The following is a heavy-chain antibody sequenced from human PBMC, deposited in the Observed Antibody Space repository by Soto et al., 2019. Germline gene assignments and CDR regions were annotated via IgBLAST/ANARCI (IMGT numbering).Heavy chain of an antibody. CDR3: ARIKYSYGHGAIDY. D-gene: IGHD5-18*01. CDR1: GFTFSSYA. Sequence: GGSLRLSCAASGFTFSSYAMHWVRQAPGKGLEWVAVISYDGSNKYYADSVKGRFTISRDNSKNTLYLQMNSLRAEDTAVYYGARIKYSYGHGAIDYWGQGTLVTVSS. J-gene: IGHJ4*02. V-gene: IGHV3-30*04. CDR2: ISYDGSNK.